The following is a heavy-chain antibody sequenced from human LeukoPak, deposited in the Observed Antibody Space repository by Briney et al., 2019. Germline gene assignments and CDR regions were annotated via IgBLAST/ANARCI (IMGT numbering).Heavy chain of an antibody. CDR1: GGSISSGGYY. J-gene: IGHJ2*01. CDR2: IYYSGST. Sequence: KSSETLSLTRTVSGGSISSGGYYWSWIRQPPGKGLEWIGYIYYSGSTYYNPSLKSRVTISVDTSKNQFSLKLSSVTAADTAVYYCARDLHQVTTYWYFDLWGRGTLVTVSS. CDR3: ARDLHQVTTYWYFDL. V-gene: IGHV4-30-4*08. D-gene: IGHD4-17*01.